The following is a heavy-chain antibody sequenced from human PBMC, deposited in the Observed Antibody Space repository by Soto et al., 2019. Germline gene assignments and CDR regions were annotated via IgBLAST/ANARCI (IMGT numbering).Heavy chain of an antibody. CDR3: VRNGYYSLDV. CDR2: VYHSGAT. Sequence: QVQLQESGPGLVRPSGTLSLICAVSGDSIISTGWWSWVRQSPGKGLDWIGEVYHSGATNYNPSLKSRVTISVDTSRNQFSLNLGSVTAADTAVYYCVRNGYYSLDVWGQGTTVTVSS. D-gene: IGHD3-22*01. J-gene: IGHJ6*02. V-gene: IGHV4-4*02. CDR1: GDSIISTGW.